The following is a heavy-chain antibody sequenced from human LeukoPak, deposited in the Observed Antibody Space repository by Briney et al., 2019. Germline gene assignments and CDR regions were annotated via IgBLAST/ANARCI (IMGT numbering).Heavy chain of an antibody. Sequence: GGSLRLSCAAPGFTFSSYAMHWVRQAPGKGLEWVAVISYDGSNKYYADSVKGRFTISRDNSKNTLYLQMNSLRAEDTAVYYCARDSNDILTGYYLFDYWGQGTLVTVSS. J-gene: IGHJ4*02. CDR3: ARDSNDILTGYYLFDY. CDR1: GFTFSSYA. V-gene: IGHV3-30*01. D-gene: IGHD3-9*01. CDR2: ISYDGSNK.